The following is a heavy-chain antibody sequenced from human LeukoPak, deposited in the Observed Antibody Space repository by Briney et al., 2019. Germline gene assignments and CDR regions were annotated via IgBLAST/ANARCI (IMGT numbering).Heavy chain of an antibody. V-gene: IGHV3-33*01. D-gene: IGHD3-22*01. CDR2: IWYDGSNK. Sequence: GGSLRLSCAASGFTFRSYGMHGVRQAPGKGLEWVAVIWYDGSNKYYADSVKGRFTISRDNSKNTLYLQMNSLRAEDTAVYYCARGTYYYDSSGYYLTDYWGQGTLVTVSS. CDR3: ARGTYYYDSSGYYLTDY. J-gene: IGHJ4*02. CDR1: GFTFRSYG.